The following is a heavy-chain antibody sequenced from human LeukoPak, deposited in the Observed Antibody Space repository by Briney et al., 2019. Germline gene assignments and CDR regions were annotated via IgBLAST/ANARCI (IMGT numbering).Heavy chain of an antibody. V-gene: IGHV3-7*01. CDR1: GFTFSDYW. J-gene: IGHJ3*02. CDR2: IKQDGSEK. CDR3: ARGQGAFDI. Sequence: GGSLRLSCAASGFTFSDYWMSWVRQAPGKGLEWVANIKQDGSEKDYVDSVKGRFTISRDNAKNSLYLQMNSLRAEDTAVYYRARGQGAFDIWGQGTMVTVSS.